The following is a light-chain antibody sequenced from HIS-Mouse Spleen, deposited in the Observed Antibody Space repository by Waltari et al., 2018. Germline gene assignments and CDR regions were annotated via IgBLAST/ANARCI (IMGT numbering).Light chain of an antibody. CDR1: SRDAGGYNY. Sequence: QSALTQPASVSGSPGQSITISCTGTSRDAGGYNYVSWYQQHPGKAPKLMIYEGSKRPSGVSNRFSGSKSGNTASLTISGLQAEDEADYYCCSYAGSSTWVFGGGTKLTVL. J-gene: IGLJ3*02. V-gene: IGLV2-23*01. CDR3: CSYAGSSTWV. CDR2: EGS.